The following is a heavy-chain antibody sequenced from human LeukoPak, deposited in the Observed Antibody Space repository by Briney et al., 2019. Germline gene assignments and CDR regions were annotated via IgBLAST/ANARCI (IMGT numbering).Heavy chain of an antibody. J-gene: IGHJ4*02. CDR2: INHSGST. V-gene: IGHV4-34*01. D-gene: IGHD6-6*01. CDR3: ARHGLQYSSSHFDY. CDR1: GYSINSGYY. Sequence: SETLSLTCTVSGYSINSGYYWSWIRQPPGKGLEWIGEINHSGSTNYNPSLKSRVTISVDTSKNQFSLKLSPVTAADTAVYYCARHGLQYSSSHFDYWGQGTLVTVSS.